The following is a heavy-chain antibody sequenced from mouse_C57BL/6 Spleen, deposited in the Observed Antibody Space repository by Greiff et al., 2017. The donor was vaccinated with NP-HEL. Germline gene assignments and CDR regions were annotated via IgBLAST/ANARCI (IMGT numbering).Heavy chain of an antibody. CDR3: ARYPISYGNYGDYAMDY. J-gene: IGHJ4*01. Sequence: VQLQQSGADLARPGASVKMSCKASGYTFTSYTMHWVKQRPGQGLAWIGYINPSSGYTKYNQKFNDKATLTADKSSSPAYMQLSSLTSEDSAVYYCARYPISYGNYGDYAMDYWGQGTSVTVAS. CDR2: INPSSGYT. V-gene: IGHV1-4*01. CDR1: GYTFTSYT. D-gene: IGHD2-1*01.